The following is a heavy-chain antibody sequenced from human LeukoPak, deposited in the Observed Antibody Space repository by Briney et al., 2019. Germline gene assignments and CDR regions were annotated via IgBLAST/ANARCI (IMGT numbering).Heavy chain of an antibody. CDR2: FDPEDGET. D-gene: IGHD4-23*01. V-gene: IGHV1-24*01. CDR1: GYTLTELS. CDR3: ATDLHGGKFPIDY. J-gene: IGHJ4*02. Sequence: ASVKVSCKVSGYTLTELSMHWVRPAPGKGLEWMGGFDPEDGETIYAQKFQGRVTMTEDTSTDTAYMELSSLRSEDTDVYYCATDLHGGKFPIDYWGQGTLVTVSS.